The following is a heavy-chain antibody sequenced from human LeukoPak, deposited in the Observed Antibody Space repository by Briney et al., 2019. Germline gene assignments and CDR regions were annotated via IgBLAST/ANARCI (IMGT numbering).Heavy chain of an antibody. D-gene: IGHD4-17*01. V-gene: IGHV1-69*01. CDR3: ARDRLTTVTTRWFGP. CDR1: GGTFSSYA. J-gene: IGHJ5*02. CDR2: IIPICGTA. Sequence: ASVTVSCKASGGTFSSYAISWVRQAPGQGLEWMGGIIPICGTANYAQKFQGRVTITADESTSTAYMELSSLRSEDTAVYYCARDRLTTVTTRWFGPWGQGTLVTVPS.